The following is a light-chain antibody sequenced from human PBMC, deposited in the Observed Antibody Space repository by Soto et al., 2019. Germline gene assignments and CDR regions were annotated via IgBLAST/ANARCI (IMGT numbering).Light chain of an antibody. CDR3: ATWDDSLDVHV. J-gene: IGLJ1*01. CDR2: GNN. Sequence: QSVLTQPPSASGTPGLTITISCSGGSSNIGINTVSWYEHLPGTAPRLLIYGNNQRPSGVPDRFSGSKSGTSASLAISGLQSEDEAHYYCATWDDSLDVHVFGTGTKVTVL. CDR1: SSNIGINT. V-gene: IGLV1-44*01.